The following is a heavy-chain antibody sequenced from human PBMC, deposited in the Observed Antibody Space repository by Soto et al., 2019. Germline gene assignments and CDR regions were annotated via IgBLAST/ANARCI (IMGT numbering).Heavy chain of an antibody. CDR2: ISGSGGST. V-gene: IGHV3-23*01. CDR1: GFTFSSYA. D-gene: IGHD3-22*01. CDR3: AKPPEYYYDSSGYYLYYFDY. Sequence: PGGSLRLSCAASGFTFSSYAMSWVRQAPGKGLEWVSAISGSGGSTYYADSVKGRFTISRDNSKNTLYLQMNSLRAEDTAVYYCAKPPEYYYDSSGYYLYYFDYWGQGTLVTVSS. J-gene: IGHJ4*02.